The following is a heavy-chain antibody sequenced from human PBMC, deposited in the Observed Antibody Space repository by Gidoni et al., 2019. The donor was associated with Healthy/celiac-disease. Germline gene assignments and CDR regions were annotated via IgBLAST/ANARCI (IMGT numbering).Heavy chain of an antibody. CDR2: ISWNSGSI. J-gene: IGHJ4*02. CDR3: AKGATTAMVTGVIDY. Sequence: EVQLVESGGGLVQPGRSLRLSCAASGFTFDDYAMHWVRQAPGKGLEWVSGISWNSGSIGYADSVKGRFTISRDNAKNSLYLQMNSLRAEDTALYYCAKGATTAMVTGVIDYWGQGTLVTVSS. CDR1: GFTFDDYA. V-gene: IGHV3-9*01. D-gene: IGHD5-18*01.